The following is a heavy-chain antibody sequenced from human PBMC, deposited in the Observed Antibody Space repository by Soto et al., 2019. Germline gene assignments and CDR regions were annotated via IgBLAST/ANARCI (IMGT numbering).Heavy chain of an antibody. CDR3: TKEKSPRDSGYDAFDI. J-gene: IGHJ3*02. D-gene: IGHD5-12*01. V-gene: IGHV3-48*03. CDR1: GFTFSSYE. Sequence: EVQLVESGGGLVQPGGSLRLSCAASGFTFSSYEMDWVRQAPGKGLEWVAYMSASGGTIFYADSVKGRFTISRDNADKSLYLKMNSLRAEDTAIYYGTKEKSPRDSGYDAFDIWGRGTMVTSLQ. CDR2: MSASGGTI.